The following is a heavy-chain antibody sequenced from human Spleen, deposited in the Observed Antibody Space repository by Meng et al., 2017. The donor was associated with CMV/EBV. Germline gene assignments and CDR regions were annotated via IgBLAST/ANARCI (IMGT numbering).Heavy chain of an antibody. CDR1: GYTFSVYY. V-gene: IGHV1-2*06. D-gene: IGHD5/OR15-5a*01. CDR3: ARDLECLHWFDP. J-gene: IGHJ5*02. Sequence: CMASGYTFSVYYVQWVRQAPGQRLGWMGRINPNGGGATYARKFQGKVTMTRDTSISTAYMGLSRLRSDDTAVYYCARDLECLHWFDPWGQGTLVTVSS. CDR2: INPNGGGA.